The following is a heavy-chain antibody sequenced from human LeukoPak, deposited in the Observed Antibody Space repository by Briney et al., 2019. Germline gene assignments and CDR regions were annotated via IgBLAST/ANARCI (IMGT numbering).Heavy chain of an antibody. D-gene: IGHD4-17*01. V-gene: IGHV4-59*01. J-gene: IGHJ4*02. Sequence: PSETLSLTCTVPGGSISSYYWSWIRQPPGKGLGWIGYIYYSGSTNYNPSLKSRVTISVDTSKNQFSLKLSSVTAADTAVYYCASDDGDYPAWYFDYWGQGTLVTVSS. CDR3: ASDDGDYPAWYFDY. CDR1: GGSISSYY. CDR2: IYYSGST.